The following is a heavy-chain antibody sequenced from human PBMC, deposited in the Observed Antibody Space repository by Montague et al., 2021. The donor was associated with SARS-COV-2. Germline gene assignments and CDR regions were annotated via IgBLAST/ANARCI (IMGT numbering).Heavy chain of an antibody. D-gene: IGHD6-19*01. CDR1: EFTFSNYA. V-gene: IGHV3-30-3*01. CDR3: ARESVRAVAGDFDY. Sequence: LRLSCAASEFTFSNYAMHWVRQAPGKGLEWVAFISYDGSKKYYADSVKGRFTISRDNSKNTLYLQMNSLRAEDTAVYYCARESVRAVAGDFDYWGQGTLVTVSS. J-gene: IGHJ4*02. CDR2: ISYDGSKK.